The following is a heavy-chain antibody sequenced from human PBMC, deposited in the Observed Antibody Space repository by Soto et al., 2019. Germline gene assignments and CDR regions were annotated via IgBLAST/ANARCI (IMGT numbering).Heavy chain of an antibody. V-gene: IGHV3-74*01. Sequence: GGSLRLSCAASGFTFSSYWMHWVRQAPGKGLVWVSRINSDGSSTSYADSVKGRFTISRDNAKNTLYLQMNSLRAEDTAVYYCARESIAVAVARDQGDYWGQGTLVTVSS. CDR2: INSDGSST. D-gene: IGHD6-19*01. J-gene: IGHJ4*02. CDR1: GFTFSSYW. CDR3: ARESIAVAVARDQGDY.